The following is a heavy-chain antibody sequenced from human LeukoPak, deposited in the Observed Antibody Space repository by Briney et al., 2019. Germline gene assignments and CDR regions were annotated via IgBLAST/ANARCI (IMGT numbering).Heavy chain of an antibody. V-gene: IGHV3-33*01. Sequence: GGSLRLSCAASGFAFSSYAMHWVRQAPGKGLEWVALTWYDGNNKYYADSVKGRFTISRDNSKNMLYLQMNSLRAEDTAVYYCARGIGASNTVCDYWGQGTLVTVSS. J-gene: IGHJ4*02. CDR2: TWYDGNNK. D-gene: IGHD4-11*01. CDR3: ARGIGASNTVCDY. CDR1: GFAFSSYA.